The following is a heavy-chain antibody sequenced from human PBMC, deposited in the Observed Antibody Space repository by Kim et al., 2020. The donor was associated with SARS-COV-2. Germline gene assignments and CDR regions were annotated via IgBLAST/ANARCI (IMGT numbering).Heavy chain of an antibody. Sequence: SETLSLTCAVSGGSISSSNWWGWVRQPPEKGLEWIGEIHHTGSTNYNPSLKSRVSISVDRSKNQFSLKLISVTAADTAVYYCAREAHCSSATCFGGVGWYLDLWGRGTLVTVSS. D-gene: IGHD2-2*01. CDR2: IHHTGST. CDR3: AREAHCSSATCFGGVGWYLDL. J-gene: IGHJ2*01. CDR1: GGSISSSNW. V-gene: IGHV4-4*02.